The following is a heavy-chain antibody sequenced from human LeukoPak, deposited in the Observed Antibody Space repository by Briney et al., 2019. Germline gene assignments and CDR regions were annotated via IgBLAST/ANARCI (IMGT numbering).Heavy chain of an antibody. J-gene: IGHJ4*02. CDR3: ARGPNYDSSGYYYPFDY. V-gene: IGHV3-66*01. D-gene: IGHD3-22*01. CDR1: GFTVSSNY. Sequence: GESLRLSCAASGFTVSSNYMSWVRQAPGKGLEWVSVIYSGGSTYYADSVKGRFTISRDNSKNTLYLQMNSLRAEDTAVYYCARGPNYDSSGYYYPFDYWGQGTLVTVSS. CDR2: IYSGGST.